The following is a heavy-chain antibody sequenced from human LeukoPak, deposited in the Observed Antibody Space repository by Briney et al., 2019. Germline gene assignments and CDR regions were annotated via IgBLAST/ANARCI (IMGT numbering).Heavy chain of an antibody. CDR2: ISGSGGST. CDR3: ARGRLNSNWFDP. Sequence: GGSLRLSCAASGFTFSSYAMSWVRQAPGKGLEWVSAISGSGGSTYYADSVKGRFTISRDNAKNSLYLQMNGLRAEDTAVYYCARGRLNSNWFDPWGQGTLVTVSS. D-gene: IGHD1-7*01. CDR1: GFTFSSYA. J-gene: IGHJ5*02. V-gene: IGHV3-23*01.